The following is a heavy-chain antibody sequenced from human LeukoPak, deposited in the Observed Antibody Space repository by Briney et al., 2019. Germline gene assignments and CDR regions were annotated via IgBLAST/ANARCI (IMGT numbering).Heavy chain of an antibody. CDR3: AKTFPDNYYDSSGYKTYYFDY. V-gene: IGHV3-23*01. CDR2: ISGSGGST. D-gene: IGHD3-22*01. CDR1: GFTFSSYA. J-gene: IGHJ4*02. Sequence: GGSLRLSCAASGFTFSSYAMSRVRQAPGKGLEWVSAISGSGGSTYYADSVKGRFTISRDNSKNTLYLQMNSLRAEDTAVYYCAKTFPDNYYDSSGYKTYYFDYWGQGTLVTVSS.